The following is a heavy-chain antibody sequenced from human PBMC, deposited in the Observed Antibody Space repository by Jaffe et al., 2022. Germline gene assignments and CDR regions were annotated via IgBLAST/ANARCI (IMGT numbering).Heavy chain of an antibody. J-gene: IGHJ4*02. CDR3: ARHSNYEGTYDS. D-gene: IGHD5-12*01. Sequence: EVLLVESGGGLVQTGGSLRLSCTTSGFSFSSYSMHWVRQAPGKGLEFVSSINSNGGGTYYANSVKGRFAISRDNSRNTLYLQMGSLRADDMAVYYCARHSNYEGTYDSWGQGTLVTVSS. CDR2: INSNGGGT. CDR1: GFSFSSYS. V-gene: IGHV3-64*01.